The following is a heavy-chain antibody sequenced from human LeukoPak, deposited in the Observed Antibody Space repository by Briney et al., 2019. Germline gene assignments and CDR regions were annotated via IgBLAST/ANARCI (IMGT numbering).Heavy chain of an antibody. J-gene: IGHJ4*02. D-gene: IGHD6-13*01. CDR1: GYSISSSSW. CDR3: ARSGTSSRIFDY. CDR2: IYYAGST. V-gene: IGHV4-28*01. Sequence: SETLSLTCSVSGYSISSSSWWCCIRPPPGKGLEWIGYIYYAGSTYYNPSLKSRVTMSVDTSKNKFSLKLSSVTDVDTAVYYCARSGTSSRIFDYWGQGTLVTVSS.